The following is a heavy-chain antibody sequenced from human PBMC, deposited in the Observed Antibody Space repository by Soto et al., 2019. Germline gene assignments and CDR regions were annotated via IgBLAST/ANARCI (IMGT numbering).Heavy chain of an antibody. CDR1: GGSISSYY. Sequence: PSETLSLTCTVSGGSISSYYWSWIRQPPGKGLEWIGYIYYSGSTNYNPSLKSRVTISVDTSMNQFSLKLSSATAADTAVYYCARYCSSTSCYAFDYWGQGTLVTVSS. D-gene: IGHD2-2*01. J-gene: IGHJ4*02. CDR3: ARYCSSTSCYAFDY. CDR2: IYYSGST. V-gene: IGHV4-59*01.